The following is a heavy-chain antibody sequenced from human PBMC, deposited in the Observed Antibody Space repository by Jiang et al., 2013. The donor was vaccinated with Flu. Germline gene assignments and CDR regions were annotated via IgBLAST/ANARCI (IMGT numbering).Heavy chain of an antibody. V-gene: IGHV5-51*03. CDR2: IYPGDSDT. J-gene: IGHJ3*02. CDR3: ARRPIVVVTDDAFDI. CDR1: GYSFTSYW. D-gene: IGHD3-22*01. Sequence: GAEVKKPGESLKISCKGSGYSFTSYWTGWVRQMPGKGLEWMGIIYPGDSDTRYSPSFQGQVTISADKSISTAYLQWSSLKASDTAMYYCARRPIVVVTDDAFDIWGQGTMVTVSS.